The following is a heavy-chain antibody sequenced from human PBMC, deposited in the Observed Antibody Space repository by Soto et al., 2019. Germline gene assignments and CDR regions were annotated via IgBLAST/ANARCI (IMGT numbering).Heavy chain of an antibody. J-gene: IGHJ4*02. V-gene: IGHV3-48*02. CDR2: ISSSSSTI. CDR3: ARDRYYYDSSGYYPFDY. Sequence: GGSLRLSCAASGFTFSSYSMNWVRQAPGKGLEWVSYISSSSSTIYYADSVKGRFTISRGNAKNSLYLQMNSLRDEDTAVYYCARDRYYYDSSGYYPFDYWGQGTLVTVSS. CDR1: GFTFSSYS. D-gene: IGHD3-22*01.